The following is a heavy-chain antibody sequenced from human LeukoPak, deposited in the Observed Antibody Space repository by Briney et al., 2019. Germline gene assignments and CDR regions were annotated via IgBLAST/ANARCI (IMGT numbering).Heavy chain of an antibody. J-gene: IGHJ6*02. CDR1: GFTFSSYG. CDR3: ARNYVDTAMVADSYYYYGMDV. D-gene: IGHD5-18*01. V-gene: IGHV3-30*03. CDR2: ISYDGSNK. Sequence: GGSLRLSCAASGFTFSSYGMHWVRQAPGKGLEWVAVISYDGSNKYYADSVKGRFTISRDNSKNTLYLQMNSLRAEDTAVYHCARNYVDTAMVADSYYYYGMDVWGQGTTVTVSS.